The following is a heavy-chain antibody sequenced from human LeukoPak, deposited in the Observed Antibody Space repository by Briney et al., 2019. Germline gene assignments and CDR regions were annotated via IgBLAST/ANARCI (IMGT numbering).Heavy chain of an antibody. CDR1: GYTFTSYG. J-gene: IGHJ5*02. D-gene: IGHD6-19*01. V-gene: IGHV1-18*01. CDR2: ISAYNGNT. CDR3: ARSPGKSSSGWFNWFDP. Sequence: GASVKVSCKASGYTFTSYGISWVRQAPGQGLEWMGWISAYNGNTNYAQKLQGRVTMTTDTSTSTAYMELRSLRSDDTAVYYCARSPGKSSSGWFNWFDPWGQGTLVTVSS.